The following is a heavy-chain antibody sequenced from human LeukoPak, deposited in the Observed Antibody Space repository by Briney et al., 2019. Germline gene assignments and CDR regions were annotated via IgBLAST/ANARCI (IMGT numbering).Heavy chain of an antibody. CDR1: GYTFTSYA. CDR3: ARDHSIYGSGSAFDI. Sequence: ASVKVSCKASGYTFTSYAMNWVRQAPGQGLEWMGWINPNSGGTNYAQKFQGRVTMTRDTSISTAYMELSRLRSDDTAVYYCARDHSIYGSGSAFDIWGQGTMVTVSS. J-gene: IGHJ3*02. D-gene: IGHD3-10*01. CDR2: INPNSGGT. V-gene: IGHV1-2*02.